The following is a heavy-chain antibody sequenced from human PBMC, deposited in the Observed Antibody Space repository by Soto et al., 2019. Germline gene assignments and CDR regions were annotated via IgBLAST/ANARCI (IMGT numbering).Heavy chain of an antibody. V-gene: IGHV4-4*02. J-gene: IGHJ4*02. CDR2: IYHSGST. D-gene: IGHD6-25*01. CDR3: ASSESAYYFDY. Sequence: SETLSLTCAVSGGSISSSNWWSWVRQPPGKGLEWIGEIYHSGSTNYNPSLKSRVTISVDKSKNQSSLKLSSVTAADTAVYYCASSESAYYFDYWGQGTLVTVSS. CDR1: GGSISSSNW.